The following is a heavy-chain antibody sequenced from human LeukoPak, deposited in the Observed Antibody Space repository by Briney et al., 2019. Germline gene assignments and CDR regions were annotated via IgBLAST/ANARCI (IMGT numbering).Heavy chain of an antibody. J-gene: IGHJ3*02. Sequence: PGRSLRLSCAASGFTFSSYGMHWVRQAPGKGLEWVGVISYDGSNKYYADSVKGRFTISRDNSKNTLYRQMNSLRAEDTAVYYCAKQSGFGAFDIWGQGTMVTVSS. CDR3: AKQSGFGAFDI. V-gene: IGHV3-30*18. CDR2: ISYDGSNK. D-gene: IGHD3-3*01. CDR1: GFTFSSYG.